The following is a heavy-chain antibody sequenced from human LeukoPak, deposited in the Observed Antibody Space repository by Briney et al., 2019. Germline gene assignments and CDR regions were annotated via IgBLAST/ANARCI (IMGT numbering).Heavy chain of an antibody. V-gene: IGHV4-59*08. Sequence: SETLSLTCTVSGGSIGSYYWSWIRQPPGKGLEWIGYIYYSGSTNYNPSLKSRVTISVDTSKNQFSLKLSSVTAADTAVYYCAGPSSTSFDYWGQGTLVTVSS. CDR1: GGSIGSYY. CDR3: AGPSSTSFDY. CDR2: IYYSGST. D-gene: IGHD2-2*01. J-gene: IGHJ4*02.